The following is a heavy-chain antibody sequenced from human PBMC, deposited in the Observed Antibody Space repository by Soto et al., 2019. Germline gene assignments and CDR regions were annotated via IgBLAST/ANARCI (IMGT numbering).Heavy chain of an antibody. CDR1: GLSFGIYT. V-gene: IGHV3-49*03. D-gene: IGHD2-2*01. CDR3: CSPKPSYATALYDCDN. Sequence: GGSLRLSCSASGLSFGIYTIRWFRPAPGKGLEWVGFIRGEAYGGTTAYAASVKGRFTISRDDSKGIAYLQMNSLKTEDTAVYYCCSPKPSYATALYDCDNWGQGTLVTVSS. J-gene: IGHJ4*02. CDR2: IRGEAYGGTT.